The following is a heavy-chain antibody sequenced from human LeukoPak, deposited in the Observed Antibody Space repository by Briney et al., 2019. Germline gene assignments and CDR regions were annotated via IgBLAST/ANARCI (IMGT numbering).Heavy chain of an antibody. CDR3: ARLDVAYCGGDCHNWYFDL. D-gene: IGHD2-21*02. CDR1: GGSISSGGYY. V-gene: IGHV4-31*03. Sequence: PSETLSLTCTVSGGSISSGGYYWSWIRQHPGKGLEWIGYIYYSGSTYYNPSLKSRVTISVDTSKNQFSLKLSSVTAADTAVYYCARLDVAYCGGDCHNWYFDLWGRGTLVTVSS. J-gene: IGHJ2*01. CDR2: IYYSGST.